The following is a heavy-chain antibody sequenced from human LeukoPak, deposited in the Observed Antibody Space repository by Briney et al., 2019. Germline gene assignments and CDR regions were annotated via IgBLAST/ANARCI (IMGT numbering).Heavy chain of an antibody. CDR3: AGWFGELRTPDY. J-gene: IGHJ4*02. D-gene: IGHD3-10*01. CDR2: ISAYNGNT. Sequence: ASVKVSCKASGYTFTSYGISWVRHAPGQGLEWMGWISAYNGNTNYAQKLQGRVTMTTDTSTSTAYMELRSLRSDDTAIYYCAGWFGELRTPDYWGQGTLIIVPA. CDR1: GYTFTSYG. V-gene: IGHV1-18*01.